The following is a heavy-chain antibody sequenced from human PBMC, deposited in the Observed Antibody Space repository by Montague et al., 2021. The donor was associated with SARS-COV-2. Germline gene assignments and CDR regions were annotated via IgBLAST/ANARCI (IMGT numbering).Heavy chain of an antibody. D-gene: IGHD2-8*02. Sequence: SETLSLTCAVSGGSFSGHYWSWIRQPPGKGLEWIGEINHSGSTNYNPSLKSRVTISVDTSKNQFSLKLGSVTAADTAVYYCARVSPVFTLKILGYYYYGMDVWGQGTTVTVSS. J-gene: IGHJ6*02. V-gene: IGHV4-34*01. CDR2: INHSGST. CDR1: GGSFSGHY. CDR3: ARVSPVFTLKILGYYYYGMDV.